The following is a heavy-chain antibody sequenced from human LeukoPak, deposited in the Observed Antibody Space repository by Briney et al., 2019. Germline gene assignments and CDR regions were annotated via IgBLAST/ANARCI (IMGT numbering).Heavy chain of an antibody. CDR2: FSGCGDDT. CDR1: GFTFRSTA. J-gene: IGHJ4*02. V-gene: IGHV3-23*01. CDR3: AKKEAMIRGVPYYYDI. Sequence: LGGPLSPSCSASGFTFRSTALAWVRQAQGEGLELGSAFSGCGDDTYYADSVKSRFTISRDNSNNTLYLQMNSLRAEDTAVYYCAKKEAMIRGVPYYYDIWGQGTLVTVSS. D-gene: IGHD3-10*01.